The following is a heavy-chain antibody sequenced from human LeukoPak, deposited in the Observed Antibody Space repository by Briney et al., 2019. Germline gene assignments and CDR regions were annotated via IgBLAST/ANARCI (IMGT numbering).Heavy chain of an antibody. CDR1: GFTFSSYG. V-gene: IGHV3-30*18. CDR3: AKDGAAGYYDFWSGYYTGIGN. J-gene: IGHJ4*02. Sequence: GRSPRLSCAASGFTFSSYGMHWVRQAPGKGLEWVAVISYDGSNKYYADSVKGRFTISRDNSKNTLYLQMNSLRAEDTAVYYCAKDGAAGYYDFWSGYYTGIGNWGQGTLVTVSS. CDR2: ISYDGSNK. D-gene: IGHD3-3*01.